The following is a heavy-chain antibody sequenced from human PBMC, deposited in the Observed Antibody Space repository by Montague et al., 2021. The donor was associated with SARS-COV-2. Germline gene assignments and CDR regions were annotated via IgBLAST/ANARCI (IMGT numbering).Heavy chain of an antibody. Sequence: MYYADSVMGRFTISRDNAESSLYLQMNSLRAEDTAVYYCARAEPVADDSWGQGTLVTVSP. J-gene: IGHJ5*01. D-gene: IGHD1-14*01. CDR3: ARAEPVADDS. CDR2: M. V-gene: IGHV3-48*03.